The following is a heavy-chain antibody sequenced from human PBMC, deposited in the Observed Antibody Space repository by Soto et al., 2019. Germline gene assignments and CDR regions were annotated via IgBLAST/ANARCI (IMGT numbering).Heavy chain of an antibody. V-gene: IGHV4-4*07. CDR3: AHVALSYFGMDV. J-gene: IGHJ6*02. CDR2: VFSSGST. CDR1: GGAISCYY. Sequence: SDTLSLTCSVPGGAISCYYWSWVRHPAGKGLEWIGRVFSSGSTNYNASLKSRVTMSIDTSKNEVSLTLRSVTAADTAVYHCAHVALSYFGMDVWGPGTTVTVSS.